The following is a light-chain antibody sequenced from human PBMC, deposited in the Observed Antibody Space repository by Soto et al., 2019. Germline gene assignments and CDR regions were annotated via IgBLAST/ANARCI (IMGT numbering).Light chain of an antibody. J-gene: IGKJ1*01. Sequence: EIVLTQSPGTLSLSPGERATLSCRASQSVSSSYLAWYQQNPGQAPRLLIYGASSRATGIPDRFSGSGSVTDFNLTISRLEPEDFAVYYCQQYGSSPWTFGQGTKVDIK. CDR3: QQYGSSPWT. CDR2: GAS. CDR1: QSVSSSY. V-gene: IGKV3-20*01.